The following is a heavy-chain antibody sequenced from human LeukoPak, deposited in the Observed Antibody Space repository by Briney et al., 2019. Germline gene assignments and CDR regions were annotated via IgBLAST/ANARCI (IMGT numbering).Heavy chain of an antibody. Sequence: SETLSLTCTVSGDSITRNYWSWIRQPAGMGLEWIGRIYNSGNTNYSPSLESRVTMSTDTSKNQFSLKLTSVTAADTAVYYCARGSFDSSGYYVFDYWGQGTLVTVSS. CDR1: GDSITRNY. CDR2: IYNSGNT. V-gene: IGHV4-4*07. D-gene: IGHD3-22*01. CDR3: ARGSFDSSGYYVFDY. J-gene: IGHJ4*02.